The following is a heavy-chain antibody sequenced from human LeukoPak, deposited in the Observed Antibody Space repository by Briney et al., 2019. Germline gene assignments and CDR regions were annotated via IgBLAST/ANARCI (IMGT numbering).Heavy chain of an antibody. J-gene: IGHJ3*02. CDR2: IYYRGST. Sequence: SETLSLTCTVSGGSISSFQWSWIRQPPGKGLEWIGYIYYRGSTNYNPSLKSRVTISVDTSKNQVSLKLSSVTAADTAVYYCARENYDSSGYYFAFDIWGQGTMVTVSS. CDR3: ARENYDSSGYYFAFDI. CDR1: GGSISSFQ. D-gene: IGHD3-22*01. V-gene: IGHV4-59*01.